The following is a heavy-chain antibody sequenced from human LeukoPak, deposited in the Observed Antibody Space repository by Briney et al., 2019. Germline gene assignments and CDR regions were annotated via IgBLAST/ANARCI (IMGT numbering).Heavy chain of an antibody. J-gene: IGHJ6*02. CDR1: GYTFDSYD. CDR2: MNPNSGNT. Sequence: ASLKISSEASGYTFDSYDINWVRQATGQGLEWMGWMNPNSGNTGYAQKFQGRVTMTRNTSISTAYMELSSLRSEDTAVYYCARAGGYSSSWFYYYYGMDVWGQGTTVTVSS. CDR3: ARAGGYSSSWFYYYYGMDV. V-gene: IGHV1-8*01. D-gene: IGHD6-13*01.